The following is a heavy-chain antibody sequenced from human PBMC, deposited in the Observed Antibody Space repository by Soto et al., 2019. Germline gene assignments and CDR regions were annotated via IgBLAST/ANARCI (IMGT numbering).Heavy chain of an antibody. V-gene: IGHV3-23*01. D-gene: IGHD2-2*02. CDR3: AKLRYPNYYYAMDV. Sequence: EVQLLESGGGLVQPGGSLRLSCAASGFTFSSSAMSWVRQAPGKGLEWVSSISGSGGSTYYADSVRGRFTISRDNSKSTLYLQMISLIADDTALYYCAKLRYPNYYYAMDVWGQGTTVTVSS. J-gene: IGHJ6*02. CDR2: ISGSGGST. CDR1: GFTFSSSA.